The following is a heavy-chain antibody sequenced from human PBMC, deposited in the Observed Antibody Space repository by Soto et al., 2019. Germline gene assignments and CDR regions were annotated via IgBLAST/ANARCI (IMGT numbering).Heavy chain of an antibody. J-gene: IGHJ4*02. D-gene: IGHD2-15*01. CDR1: GGSFSGYY. Sequence: SETLSLTCAVYGGSFSGYYWSWIRQPPGKGLEWIGEINHSGSTNYNPSLKSRVTISVDTSKNQFSLKLGSVTAADTAVYYCASRGSPGYCSGGSCHNFDYWGQGTLVTVSS. CDR3: ASRGSPGYCSGGSCHNFDY. CDR2: INHSGST. V-gene: IGHV4-34*01.